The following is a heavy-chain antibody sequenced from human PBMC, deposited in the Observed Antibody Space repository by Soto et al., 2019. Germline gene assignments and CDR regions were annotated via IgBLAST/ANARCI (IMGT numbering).Heavy chain of an antibody. Sequence: QVHLVQSGAEVKKPGASVQVSCKAYGYTFTTYAIHWVRQAPGQRLEWMACINVGNGNTKYSQKLQGRVTITRDTSASTVYIELSSLTSEDTALYYCARGQGNSGYDPLDFWGLGTLVTVSS. D-gene: IGHD5-12*01. J-gene: IGHJ4*02. CDR2: INVGNGNT. CDR1: GYTFTTYA. CDR3: ARGQGNSGYDPLDF. V-gene: IGHV1-3*01.